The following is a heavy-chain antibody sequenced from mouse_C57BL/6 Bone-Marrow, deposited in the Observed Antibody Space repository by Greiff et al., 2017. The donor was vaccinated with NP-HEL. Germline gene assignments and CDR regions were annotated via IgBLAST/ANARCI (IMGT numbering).Heavy chain of an antibody. V-gene: IGHV1-81*01. CDR1: GYTFTSYG. Sequence: QVQLKQSGAELARPGASVKLSCKASGYTFTSYGISWVKQRTGQGLEWIGEIYPRSGNTYYNEKFKGKATLTADKSSSTAYMELRSLTSEDSAVYFCARPTMIKAWFAYWGQGTLVTVSA. J-gene: IGHJ3*01. CDR2: IYPRSGNT. CDR3: ARPTMIKAWFAY. D-gene: IGHD2-4*01.